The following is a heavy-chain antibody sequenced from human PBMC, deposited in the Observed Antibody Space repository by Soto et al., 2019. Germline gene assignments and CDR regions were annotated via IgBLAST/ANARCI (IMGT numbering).Heavy chain of an antibody. Sequence: SGGSLRLSCAASGFTFSSYSMNWVRQAPGKGLEWVSSISSSSSYIYYADSVKGRFTISRDNAKNSLYLQMNSLRAEDTAVYYCARDGIVLMVYATTYFDYWGQGTLVTVSS. V-gene: IGHV3-21*01. CDR2: ISSSSSYI. J-gene: IGHJ4*02. CDR1: GFTFSSYS. CDR3: ARDGIVLMVYATTYFDY. D-gene: IGHD2-8*01.